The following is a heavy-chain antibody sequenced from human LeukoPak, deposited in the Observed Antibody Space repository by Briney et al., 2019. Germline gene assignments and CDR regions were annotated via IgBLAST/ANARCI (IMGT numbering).Heavy chain of an antibody. CDR2: IYTSGST. CDR1: GGSISSGSYY. D-gene: IGHD4-23*01. CDR3: ARDYGGNFHY. V-gene: IGHV4-61*02. Sequence: SQTLSLTCTVSGGSISSGSYYWSWIRQPAGKGLEWIGRIYTSGSTNYNPSLKSRVTISVDTSKNQFSLRLSSVTAADTAVYYCARDYGGNFHYWGQGTLVTVSS. J-gene: IGHJ4*02.